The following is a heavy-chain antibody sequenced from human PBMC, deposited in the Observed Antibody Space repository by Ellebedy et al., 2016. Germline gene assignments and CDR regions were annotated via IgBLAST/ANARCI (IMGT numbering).Heavy chain of an antibody. CDR3: ARGSGESLLAYYYYGMDV. CDR1: GGSISSYY. D-gene: IGHD3-10*01. V-gene: IGHV4-4*07. CDR2: IYTSGST. Sequence: SETLSLXXTVSGGSISSYYWSWIRQPAGKGLEWIGRIYTSGSTNYNPSLKSRVTMSVDTSKNQFSLKLSSVTAADTAVYYCARGSGESLLAYYYYGMDVWGQGTTVTVSS. J-gene: IGHJ6*02.